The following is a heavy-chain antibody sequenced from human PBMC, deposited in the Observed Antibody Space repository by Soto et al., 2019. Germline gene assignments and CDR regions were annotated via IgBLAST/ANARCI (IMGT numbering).Heavy chain of an antibody. J-gene: IGHJ4*02. Sequence: EVLLVESGGGLVQPGGSLKLSCEASGFVFKDSSIHWVRQASGKGLEWVGRIRDRAYNYATAYAASVKGRFTISKDDSNNKAYLQMDSLKSEDTAIYYCTRLISAVKDYWGQGTLVTVSS. D-gene: IGHD3-10*01. CDR1: GFVFKDSS. CDR2: IRDRAYNYAT. CDR3: TRLISAVKDY. V-gene: IGHV3-73*01.